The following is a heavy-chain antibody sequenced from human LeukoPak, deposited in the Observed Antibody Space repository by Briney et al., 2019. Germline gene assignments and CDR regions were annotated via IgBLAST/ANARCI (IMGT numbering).Heavy chain of an antibody. D-gene: IGHD6-19*01. Sequence: GGSLRLPCAAYGFTFSRYWMHWVRQAPGKGLVWVARVNSDGFSTTYADSVKGRFTISRDNSKNTLYLQMNSLRAEDTAVYYCAKSGSPWTSGWDNYFDYWGQGTLVTVSS. CDR3: AKSGSPWTSGWDNYFDY. V-gene: IGHV3-74*03. CDR1: GFTFSRYW. CDR2: VNSDGFST. J-gene: IGHJ4*02.